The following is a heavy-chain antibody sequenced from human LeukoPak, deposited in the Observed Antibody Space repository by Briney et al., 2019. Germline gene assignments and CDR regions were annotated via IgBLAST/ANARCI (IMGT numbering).Heavy chain of an antibody. CDR3: AREVGGYSGYDYWAVYYYYYGMDV. V-gene: IGHV3-33*01. J-gene: IGHJ6*02. CDR1: GFTFSSYG. CDR2: IWYDGSNK. Sequence: GGSLRLSCAASGFTFSSYGMHWVRQASGKGLEWVAVIWYDGSNKYYADSVKGRFTISRDNSKNTLYLQMNSLRAEDTAVYYCAREVGGYSGYDYWAVYYYYYGMDVWGQGTTVTVSS. D-gene: IGHD5-12*01.